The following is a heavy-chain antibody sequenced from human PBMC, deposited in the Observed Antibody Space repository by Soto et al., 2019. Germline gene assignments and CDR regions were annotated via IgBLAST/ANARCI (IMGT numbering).Heavy chain of an antibody. CDR3: ARGWGGYFQH. CDR1: GDSLTRNY. V-gene: IGHV4-59*01. CDR2: IHNGRTT. D-gene: IGHD7-27*01. J-gene: IGHJ1*01. Sequence: PSETLSLTCTVSGDSLTRNYWSWIRQSPGKGLEWLAFIHNGRTTNYNPSLVGRVSISVDTSKSQLSLNLNSVTAADTAVYYCARGWGGYFQHWGQGTLVTVSS.